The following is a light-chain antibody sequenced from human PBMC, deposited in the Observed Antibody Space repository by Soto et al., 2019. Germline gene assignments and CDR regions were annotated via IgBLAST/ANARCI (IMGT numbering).Light chain of an antibody. CDR3: QQYDSFPYT. Sequence: DIQMTQSPSSLSASVGDRVTITCRASQHITNYLNWFLQKPGKAPTLLIYDASKLETGVPSRFSGSGSETDFTLTIRSLQPEDVGTFSCQQYDSFPYTFGQGTRLEMK. J-gene: IGKJ2*01. V-gene: IGKV1-33*01. CDR2: DAS. CDR1: QHITNY.